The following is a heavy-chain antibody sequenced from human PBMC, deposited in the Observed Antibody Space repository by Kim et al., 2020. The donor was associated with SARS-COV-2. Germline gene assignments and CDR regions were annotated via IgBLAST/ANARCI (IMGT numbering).Heavy chain of an antibody. CDR1: GGSFSGYY. V-gene: IGHV4-34*01. D-gene: IGHD3-10*01. Sequence: SETLSLTCAVYGGSFSGYYCSWIRQPPGKGLEWIGEINHSGSTNYNPSLKSRVTISVDTSKNQFSLKLSSVTAADTAVDYCATMPLRITMVRGVIPRGM. J-gene: IGHJ6*01. CDR3: ATMPLRITMVRGVIPRGM. CDR2: INHSGST.